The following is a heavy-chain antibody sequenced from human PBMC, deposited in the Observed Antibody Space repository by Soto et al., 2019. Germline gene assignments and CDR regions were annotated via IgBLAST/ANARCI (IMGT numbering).Heavy chain of an antibody. J-gene: IGHJ4*02. CDR1: GGSVSSSNFY. CDR2: IYYSGST. V-gene: IGHV4-39*01. Sequence: QLQLQESGPGLVKPSETLSLTCTVSGGSVSSSNFYWGRVRQSPGKGLEWIGSIYYSGSTYYNPSLESRVTISVDKSKNQFSLKVISVTAADTAVYYCARLEGLATISYYFDYWGQGTLVTVSS. CDR3: ARLEGLATISYYFDY. D-gene: IGHD3-9*01.